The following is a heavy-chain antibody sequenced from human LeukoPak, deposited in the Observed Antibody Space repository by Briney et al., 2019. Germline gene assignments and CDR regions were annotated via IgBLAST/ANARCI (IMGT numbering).Heavy chain of an antibody. V-gene: IGHV4-59*08. J-gene: IGHJ4*02. CDR2: IYYSGST. D-gene: IGHD1-26*01. CDR3: ARGSRYSGSYPFDY. Sequence: SETLSLTCNVSGGSISNYYWSWIRQPPGKGLEWIGYIYYSGSTNYNPSLKSRVTISVDTSKNQFSLKLSSVTAADTAVYYCARGSRYSGSYPFDYWGQGTLVTVSS. CDR1: GGSISNYY.